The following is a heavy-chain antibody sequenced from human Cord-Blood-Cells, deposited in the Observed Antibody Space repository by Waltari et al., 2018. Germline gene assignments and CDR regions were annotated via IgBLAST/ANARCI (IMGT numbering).Heavy chain of an antibody. D-gene: IGHD3-16*02. CDR3: ARDSGDYVWGSYRYFDY. Sequence: EVQLVESGGGLVKPGGSLRLSCSASGFHFGSYSMNWVRQATGEGLECVSSISSSSSYKYYADSSKGRFTLSRDNANNSLYLQMNSLRAEDTAVYYCARDSGDYVWGSYRYFDYWGQGTLVTVSS. CDR1: GFHFGSYS. J-gene: IGHJ4*02. V-gene: IGHV3-21*01. CDR2: ISSSSSYK.